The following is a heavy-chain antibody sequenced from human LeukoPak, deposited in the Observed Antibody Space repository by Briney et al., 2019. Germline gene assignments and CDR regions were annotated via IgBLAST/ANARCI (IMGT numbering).Heavy chain of an antibody. CDR1: GFTFDDYA. CDR2: INGDGGST. J-gene: IGHJ4*02. D-gene: IGHD3-22*01. Sequence: PGGSLRLSCAASGFTFDDYAMHWVRQAPGKGLEWVSLINGDGGSTYYADSVKGRFTISRDNSKNSLYLQMNSLRTEDTALYYCAKDMEYYYDSSGYYFDYWGQGTLVTVSS. V-gene: IGHV3-43*02. CDR3: AKDMEYYYDSSGYYFDY.